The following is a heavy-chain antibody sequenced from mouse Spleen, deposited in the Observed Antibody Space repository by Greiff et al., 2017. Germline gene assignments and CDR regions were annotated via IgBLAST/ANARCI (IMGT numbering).Heavy chain of an antibody. Sequence: QVQLKQPGAELVKPGASVKVSCKASGYTFTSYWMHWVKQRPGQGLEWIGRIHPSDSDTNYNQKFKGKATLTVDKSSSTAYMQLSSLTSEDSAVYYCAIPHLTTDWYFDVWGTGTTVTVSA. CDR3: AIPHLTTDWYFDV. V-gene: IGHV1-74*01. CDR2: IHPSDSDT. J-gene: IGHJ1*03. CDR1: GYTFTSYW. D-gene: IGHD1-1*01.